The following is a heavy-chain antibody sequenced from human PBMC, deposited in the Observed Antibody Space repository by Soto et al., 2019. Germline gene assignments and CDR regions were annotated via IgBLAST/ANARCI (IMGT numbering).Heavy chain of an antibody. CDR2: ISPSGNYI. V-gene: IGHV3-21*01. D-gene: IGHD1-26*01. CDR3: ARFVGARRGTNWFDP. Sequence: EVQLVESGGGLVKPGGSLRLSCAASGFTFSTYSMNWVRQAPGKGLEWVSSISPSGNYIYYAESVEGRFTMSRDNAKNSLYLHMNSLRAEDTAVYYCARFVGARRGTNWFDPWGQGTLFTVSS. CDR1: GFTFSTYS. J-gene: IGHJ5*02.